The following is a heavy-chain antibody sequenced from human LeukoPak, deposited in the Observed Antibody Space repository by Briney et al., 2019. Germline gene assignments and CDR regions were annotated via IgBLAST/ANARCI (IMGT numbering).Heavy chain of an antibody. CDR2: IKSKTDGGTT. CDR3: TTDRYGDYGFDY. D-gene: IGHD4-17*01. V-gene: IGHV3-15*01. J-gene: IGHJ4*02. CDR1: GFTFSSYA. Sequence: PGGSLRLSCAASGFTFSSYAMSWVRQAPGKGLEWVGRIKSKTDGGTTDYAAPVKGRFTISRDDSKNTLYLQMNSLKTEDTAVYYCTTDRYGDYGFDYWGQGTLVTVSS.